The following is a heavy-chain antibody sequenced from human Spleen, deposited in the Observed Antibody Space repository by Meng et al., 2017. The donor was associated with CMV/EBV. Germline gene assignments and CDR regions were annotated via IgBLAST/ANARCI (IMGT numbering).Heavy chain of an antibody. CDR1: GGSISSSSYY. J-gene: IGHJ4*02. Sequence: GSLRLSCTVSGGSISSSSYYWGWIRQPPGKGLEWIGSIYYSGSTYYNPSLKSRVTISVDTSKNQFSLKLSSVTAADTAVYYCATGRGAVQLWLRWGQGTLVTVSS. V-gene: IGHV4-39*07. CDR3: ATGRGAVQLWLR. CDR2: IYYSGST. D-gene: IGHD5-18*01.